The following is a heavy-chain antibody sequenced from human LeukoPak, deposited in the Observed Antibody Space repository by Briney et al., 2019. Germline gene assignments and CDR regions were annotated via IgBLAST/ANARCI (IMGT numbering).Heavy chain of an antibody. Sequence: PSETLSLTCTVSGGSISHYFWSWIRQPPGKGLEWIGRIYTSGSTNYNPSLKSRVTISVDTSKNQFSLKLSSVTAADTAVYYCAREGGTMVRGVPMGFDPWGQGTLVTVSS. CDR3: AREGGTMVRGVPMGFDP. CDR2: IYTSGST. CDR1: GGSISHYF. D-gene: IGHD3-10*01. V-gene: IGHV4-4*08. J-gene: IGHJ5*02.